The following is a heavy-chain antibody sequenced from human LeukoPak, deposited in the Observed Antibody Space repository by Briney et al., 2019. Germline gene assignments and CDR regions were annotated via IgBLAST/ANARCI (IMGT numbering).Heavy chain of an antibody. Sequence: GGSLRLSCAASGFSCSNYGMHWVRQAPGRGLEGVALISYDGKSQHYGDSVKGRFTISRDNSENTVYLQINSLRPEDSAIYYCAKDLYGGGWYNYFDPWGQGTRVTVSS. V-gene: IGHV3-30*18. D-gene: IGHD6-19*01. CDR2: ISYDGKSQ. CDR3: AKDLYGGGWYNYFDP. J-gene: IGHJ5*02. CDR1: GFSCSNYG.